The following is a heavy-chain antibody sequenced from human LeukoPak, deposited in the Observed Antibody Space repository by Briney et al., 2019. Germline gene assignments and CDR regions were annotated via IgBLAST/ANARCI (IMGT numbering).Heavy chain of an antibody. CDR1: GHTFTGYY. CDR2: INPNSGGT. J-gene: IGHJ4*02. Sequence: GASVKVSCKASGHTFTGYYMRWVRQAPGQGLEWMGWINPNSGGTNYAQKFQGRVTMTRDTSISTAYMELSRLRSDDTAVYYCARDLTLGAHDYWGQGTLVTVSS. V-gene: IGHV1-2*02. D-gene: IGHD1-26*01. CDR3: ARDLTLGAHDY.